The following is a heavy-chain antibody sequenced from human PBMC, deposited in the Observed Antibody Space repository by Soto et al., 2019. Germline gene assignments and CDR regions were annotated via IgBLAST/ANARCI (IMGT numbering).Heavy chain of an antibody. CDR3: ARISSGWYDY. Sequence: ASVKVSCKASGHTFSNYDISWVRQAPGQGLEWMGWITGHNGNTNYAQNLQGRVTMTTDTSTSTAYMEMRSLRSDDTAVYYCARISSGWYDYWGQGTLVTVSS. CDR2: ITGHNGNT. D-gene: IGHD6-19*01. V-gene: IGHV1-18*01. J-gene: IGHJ4*02. CDR1: GHTFSNYD.